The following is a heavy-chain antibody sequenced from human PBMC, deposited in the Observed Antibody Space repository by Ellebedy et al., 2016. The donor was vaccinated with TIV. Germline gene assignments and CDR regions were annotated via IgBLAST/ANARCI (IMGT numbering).Heavy chain of an antibody. CDR2: ISYDGSNK. V-gene: IGHV3-30-3*01. D-gene: IGHD3-16*01. CDR1: GFTFSSYA. Sequence: GESLKISCAASGFTFSSYAMHWVRQAPGKGLEWVAAISYDGSNKYYADSVKGRFTISRDNSKNTLYLQMNSLRAEDTAVYYCAREGGWGDAFDIWGQGTMVTVSS. J-gene: IGHJ3*02. CDR3: AREGGWGDAFDI.